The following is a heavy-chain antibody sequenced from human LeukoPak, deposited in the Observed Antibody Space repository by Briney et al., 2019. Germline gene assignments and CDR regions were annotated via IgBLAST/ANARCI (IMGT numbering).Heavy chain of an antibody. CDR1: GFTFSSYA. D-gene: IGHD4/OR15-4a*01. CDR2: VNGGGGST. Sequence: GGSLRLSCAASGFTFSSYAMSWVRQAPGKGLQWVSAVNGGGGSTYYADSVKGRLTISRDNSKSTLYLQMNSLRAEDTAVYYCARGQKSGVLSAIDYCGQGTLVTVSS. CDR3: ARGQKSGVLSAIDY. J-gene: IGHJ4*02. V-gene: IGHV3-23*01.